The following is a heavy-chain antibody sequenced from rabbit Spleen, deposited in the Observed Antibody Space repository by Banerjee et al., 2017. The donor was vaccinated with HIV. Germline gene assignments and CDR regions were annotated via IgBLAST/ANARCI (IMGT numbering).Heavy chain of an antibody. V-gene: IGHV1S45*01. CDR1: GFSFSTAYW. CDR3: ARDTGSSFSSYGMDL. Sequence: QEQLVESGGGLVQPEGSLTLTCTASGFSFSTAYWMCWVRQAPGKGLEWIGCINTITAKTVYATWAKGRFTCSKTSSTTVTLQMTSLTAADTATYFCARDTGSSFSSYGMDLWGPGTLVTVS. CDR2: INTITAKT. J-gene: IGHJ6*01. D-gene: IGHD8-1*01.